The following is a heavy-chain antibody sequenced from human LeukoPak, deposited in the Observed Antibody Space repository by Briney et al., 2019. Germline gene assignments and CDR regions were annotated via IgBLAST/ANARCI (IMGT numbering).Heavy chain of an antibody. CDR1: GFSFSSYG. Sequence: GGSLRLSCAASGFSFSSYGMNWVRQAPGKRLEWVSYIGSRSSSIYYADSVKGRFTVSRDDARNSLYLRMNSLRDEDTAVYYCARAMRSGYDYWGQGTLVTVSS. CDR2: IGSRSSSI. J-gene: IGHJ4*02. D-gene: IGHD5-12*01. CDR3: ARAMRSGYDY. V-gene: IGHV3-48*02.